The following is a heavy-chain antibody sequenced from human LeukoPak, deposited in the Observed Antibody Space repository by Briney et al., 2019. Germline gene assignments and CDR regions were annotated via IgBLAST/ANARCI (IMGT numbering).Heavy chain of an antibody. CDR1: GFTFSGYG. D-gene: IGHD3-10*02. Sequence: GGSLRLSCAGSGFTFSGYGMSWVRQAPGKGLEWVSAISGSGDSTYYADSVKGRFTISRDSSKNSLYLQMNSLRAEDTAVYYCAELGITMIGGVWGKGTTVTISS. V-gene: IGHV3-23*01. CDR3: AELGITMIGGV. CDR2: ISGSGDST. J-gene: IGHJ6*04.